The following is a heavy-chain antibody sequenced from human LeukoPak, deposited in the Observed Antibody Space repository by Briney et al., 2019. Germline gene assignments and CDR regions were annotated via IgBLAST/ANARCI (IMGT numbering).Heavy chain of an antibody. CDR1: EYTFTSYD. V-gene: IGHV1-69*13. Sequence: ASVKVSCKASEYTFTSYDINWVRQAPGQGLEWMGGIIPIFGTANYAQKFQGRVTITADESTSTAYMELSSLRSEDTAVYYCARGRLEPFDYWGQGTLVTVSS. CDR3: ARGRLEPFDY. CDR2: IIPIFGTA. D-gene: IGHD1-1*01. J-gene: IGHJ4*02.